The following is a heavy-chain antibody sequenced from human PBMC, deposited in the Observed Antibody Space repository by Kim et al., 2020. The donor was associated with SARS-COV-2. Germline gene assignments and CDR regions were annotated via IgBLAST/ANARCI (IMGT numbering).Heavy chain of an antibody. V-gene: IGHV1-18*01. D-gene: IGHD3-10*01. CDR3: ARYHNQGNWFDP. J-gene: IGHJ5*02. Sequence: ASVKVSCKTSGYPFDSYSIGWIRQAPGQGLEWMGWISTYNGNTDFAQKFRGRLTMTKDTPANTVYMELRSLRSDDTAVYYCARYHNQGNWFDPWGQGTLVTVTS. CDR1: GYPFDSYS. CDR2: ISTYNGNT.